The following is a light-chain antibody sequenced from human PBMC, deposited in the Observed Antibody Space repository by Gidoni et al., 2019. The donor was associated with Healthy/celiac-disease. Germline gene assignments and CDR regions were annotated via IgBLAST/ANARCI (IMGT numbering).Light chain of an antibody. CDR1: QSISSY. Sequence: DIQMTQSPSSLSASVGDRVTITCRASQSISSYLNCYQQKPGKAHKLLIYAASILQSGVPSRFSGSGSGTDFTLTISSLQPEDFATYYCQQSYSTPRTFGQGTKVEIK. CDR3: QQSYSTPRT. V-gene: IGKV1-39*01. CDR2: AAS. J-gene: IGKJ1*01.